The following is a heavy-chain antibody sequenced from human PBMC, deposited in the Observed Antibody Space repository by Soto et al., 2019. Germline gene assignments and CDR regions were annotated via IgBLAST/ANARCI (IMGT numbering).Heavy chain of an antibody. D-gene: IGHD2-2*01. J-gene: IGHJ6*03. CDR2: IYYSGST. Sequence: SETLSLTCTVSDGSISSYYWSWIRKPPRKGQEWIGYIYYSGSTNYNPSLKSRVTISVETSKNQFSLKLSSVTAADTAVYYCARSTLSGFDYYYMDVWGKGTTVTVSS. CDR3: ARSTLSGFDYYYMDV. V-gene: IGHV4-59*01. CDR1: DGSISSYY.